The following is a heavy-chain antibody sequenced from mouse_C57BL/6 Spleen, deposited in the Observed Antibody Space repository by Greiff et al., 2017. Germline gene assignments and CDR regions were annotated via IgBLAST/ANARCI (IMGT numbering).Heavy chain of an antibody. V-gene: IGHV5-6*01. CDR1: GFTFSSYG. J-gene: IGHJ4*01. Sequence: EVQLQESGGDLVKPGGSLKLSCAASGFTFSSYGMSWVRQTPDKRLEWVATISSGGSYTNYPDSVKGRFTISRDNAKNTLYLQMSSLKSEDTAMYYGADRGECDSKYYALDYWGQGTSVTVSS. D-gene: IGHD2-5*01. CDR2: ISSGGSYT. CDR3: ADRGECDSKYYALDY.